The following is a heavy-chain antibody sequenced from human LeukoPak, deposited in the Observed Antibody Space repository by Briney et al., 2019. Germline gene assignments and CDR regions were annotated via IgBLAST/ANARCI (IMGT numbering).Heavy chain of an antibody. Sequence: SCKASGYTFTSYGMHWVRQAPGKGLEWVAVISYDGSNKYYADSVKGRFTISRDNSKNTLYLQMNSLRAEDTAVYYCAKEEYYDSSGYQPRAAFDIWGQGTMVTVSS. V-gene: IGHV3-30*18. CDR1: GYTFTSYG. CDR3: AKEEYYDSSGYQPRAAFDI. CDR2: ISYDGSNK. D-gene: IGHD3-22*01. J-gene: IGHJ3*02.